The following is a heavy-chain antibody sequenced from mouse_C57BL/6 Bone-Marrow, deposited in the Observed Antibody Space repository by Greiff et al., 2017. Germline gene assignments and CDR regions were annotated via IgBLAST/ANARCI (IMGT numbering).Heavy chain of an antibody. Sequence: EVQLVESGGGLVQPGGSMKLSCAASGFTFSDAWMDWVRQSPEKGLEWVAEIRNKANNHATYYAESVKGRFTISRDDSKSSVYLQMNSLRAEDTGIYYCTRRYYYGSSYREYFDVWGTGTTVTVSS. CDR2: IRNKANNHAT. CDR3: TRRYYYGSSYREYFDV. D-gene: IGHD1-1*01. CDR1: GFTFSDAW. V-gene: IGHV6-6*01. J-gene: IGHJ1*03.